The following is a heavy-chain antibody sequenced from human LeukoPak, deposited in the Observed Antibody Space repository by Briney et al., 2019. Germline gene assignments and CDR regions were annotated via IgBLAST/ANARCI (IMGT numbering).Heavy chain of an antibody. D-gene: IGHD4-17*01. V-gene: IGHV4-39*07. CDR2: IYYSGSA. CDR1: GGSINSFSYY. Sequence: SETLSLTCTVSGGSINSFSYYWGWIRQPPGKGLEWIGNIYYSGSAYYNPSLKSRVTISEDTSKNQFSLKLSALTAADTAVYYCARGYPVTTSPFDYWGQGTLVTVSS. CDR3: ARGYPVTTSPFDY. J-gene: IGHJ4*02.